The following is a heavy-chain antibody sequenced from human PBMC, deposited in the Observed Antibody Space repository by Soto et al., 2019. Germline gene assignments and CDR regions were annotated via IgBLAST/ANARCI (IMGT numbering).Heavy chain of an antibody. CDR2: ISYDGSNK. J-gene: IGHJ6*02. CDR3: AKDGVAAAGIDYYYYGMDV. D-gene: IGHD6-13*01. CDR1: GFTFSSYG. Sequence: SLRLSCAASGFTFSSYGMHWVRQAPGKGLEWVAVISYDGSNKYYADSVKGRFTISRDNSKNTLYLQMNSLRAEDTAVYYCAKDGVAAAGIDYYYYGMDVWGQGTTVTVSS. V-gene: IGHV3-30*18.